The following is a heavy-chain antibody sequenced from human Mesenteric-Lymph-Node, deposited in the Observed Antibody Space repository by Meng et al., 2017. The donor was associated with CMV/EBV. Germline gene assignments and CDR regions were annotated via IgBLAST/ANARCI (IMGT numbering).Heavy chain of an antibody. D-gene: IGHD6-19*01. J-gene: IGHJ4*02. CDR1: GYTFTGYQ. CDR2: INPNSGDT. Sequence: ASVKVSCKASGYTFTGYQLHWVRQAPGQGLEWMGLINPNSGDTNYAQKFQGRVTMTRDTSISTAYMELSRLRSDDTAVYYCASHRGGQWLVSNYWGQGTLVTVSS. CDR3: ASHRGGQWLVSNY. V-gene: IGHV1-2*02.